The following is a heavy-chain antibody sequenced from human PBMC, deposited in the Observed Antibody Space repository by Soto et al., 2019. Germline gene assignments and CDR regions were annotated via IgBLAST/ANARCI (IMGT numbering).Heavy chain of an antibody. Sequence: ASVKVSCKASGYIFTSYYIHWVRQAPGQRLEWMGWIIVGGENRGYLQSLQGRITITRDTSTSTAYMEVSSLTSEDTAVYYCAAEIYSGGNCCHFDYWGQGTPVTVSS. CDR1: GYIFTSYY. CDR2: IIVGGENR. V-gene: IGHV1-46*01. J-gene: IGHJ4*02. CDR3: AAEIYSGGNCCHFDY. D-gene: IGHD2-21*02.